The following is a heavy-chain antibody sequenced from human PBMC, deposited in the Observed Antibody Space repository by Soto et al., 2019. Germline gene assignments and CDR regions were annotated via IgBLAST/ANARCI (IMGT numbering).Heavy chain of an antibody. CDR1: GFTFSNDW. Sequence: EVQLVESGGGLVQPGGSLRLSCAASGFTFSNDWMHWVRQAAGKGLVWVSRINMDGSSTNYADSVMGRFTISRDNAKNTLYLQMNSLRVDDTAIYFCARGPRGVYGNDYWGQGALVTVSS. CDR2: INMDGSST. CDR3: ARGPRGVYGNDY. D-gene: IGHD2-8*02. J-gene: IGHJ4*02. V-gene: IGHV3-74*01.